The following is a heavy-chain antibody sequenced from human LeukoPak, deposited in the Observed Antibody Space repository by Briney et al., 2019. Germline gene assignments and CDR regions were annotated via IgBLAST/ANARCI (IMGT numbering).Heavy chain of an antibody. CDR3: AKTSGGNC. CDR2: ISSGGGSA. CDR1: GFIFSTYD. V-gene: IGHV3-23*01. Sequence: PGGSLRLSCAASGFIFSTYDMSWVRQAPGKGLEWVSGISSGGGSAYYAESVEGRFTISRDNSKEVLYLQMNSLGAEDTAVYYCAKTSGGNCWGQGTLVTVSS. D-gene: IGHD6-25*01. J-gene: IGHJ4*02.